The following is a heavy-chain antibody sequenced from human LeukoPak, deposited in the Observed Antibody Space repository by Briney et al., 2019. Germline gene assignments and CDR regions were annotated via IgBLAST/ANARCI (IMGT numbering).Heavy chain of an antibody. CDR2: IGASGGST. CDR1: GFTFSSYA. V-gene: IGHV3-23*01. D-gene: IGHD3-3*01. J-gene: IGHJ2*01. Sequence: GGSLRLSCAASGFTFSSYAMSWVRQAPGKGLEWVSAIGASGGSTNNADSVKGRFTISRDNSKSILYLQMNSLRAEDTAVYYCAKISLYDFWSGYYKPYWYFDLWGRGTLVTVSS. CDR3: AKISLYDFWSGYYKPYWYFDL.